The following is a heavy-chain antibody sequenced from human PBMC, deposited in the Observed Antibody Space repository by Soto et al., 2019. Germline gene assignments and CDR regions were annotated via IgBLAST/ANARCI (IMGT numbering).Heavy chain of an antibody. Sequence: NPSETLSLTCTVSGDSISSSNHYWTWIRQPPGKGLEYIGYIYYTGSTYYNPSLKSRVTISLDASKNQFSLKLSSVTAADTAVYYCARDLYNWNDDNWFDPWGQGTLVTVSS. CDR2: IYYTGST. CDR3: ARDLYNWNDDNWFDP. V-gene: IGHV4-30-4*01. CDR1: GDSISSSNHY. J-gene: IGHJ5*02. D-gene: IGHD1-20*01.